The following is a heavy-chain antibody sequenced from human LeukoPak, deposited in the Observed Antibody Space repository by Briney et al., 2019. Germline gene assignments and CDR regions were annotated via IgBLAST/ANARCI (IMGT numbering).Heavy chain of an antibody. Sequence: ATVKISCKVSGYTFTDYYMHWVQQAPVKGLEWMGLVDPEDGETIYAEKFQGRVTITADTSTDTAYMELSSLRSEDTAVYYCARRRSIQLWASFDYWGQGTLVTVSS. CDR3: ARRRSIQLWASFDY. CDR2: VDPEDGET. D-gene: IGHD5-18*01. J-gene: IGHJ4*02. CDR1: GYTFTDYY. V-gene: IGHV1-69-2*01.